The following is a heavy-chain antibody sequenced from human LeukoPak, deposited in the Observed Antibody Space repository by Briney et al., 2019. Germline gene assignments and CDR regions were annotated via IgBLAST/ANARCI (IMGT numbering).Heavy chain of an antibody. J-gene: IGHJ6*02. D-gene: IGHD2-8*01. CDR1: GYTLTELS. Sequence: ASVKVSCKVSGYTLTELSMHWVRQAPGKGLEWMGGFDPEDGETIYAQKFQGRVTMTEDTSTDTAYMELSSLRSEDAAVYYCATTKKGYYYYYGMDVWGQGTTVTVSS. CDR3: ATTKKGYYYYYGMDV. CDR2: FDPEDGET. V-gene: IGHV1-24*01.